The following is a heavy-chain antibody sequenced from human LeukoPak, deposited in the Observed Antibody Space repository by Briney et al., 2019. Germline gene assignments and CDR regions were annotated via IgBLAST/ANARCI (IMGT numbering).Heavy chain of an antibody. V-gene: IGHV3-21*01. CDR2: ISSSSSYM. D-gene: IGHD6-13*01. CDR1: GFTFSSYS. CDR3: ARVSSSWY. Sequence: GGSLRLSCAASGFTFSSYSMNWVRQAPGKGLEWVSSISSSSSYMHYADSVKGRFTITRDNAKNSLYLQMNSLRAEDTAVYYCARVSSSWYWGQGTLVTVSS. J-gene: IGHJ4*02.